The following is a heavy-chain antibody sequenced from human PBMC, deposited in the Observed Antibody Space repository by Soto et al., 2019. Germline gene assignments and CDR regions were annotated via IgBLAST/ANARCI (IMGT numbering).Heavy chain of an antibody. CDR3: ARLGSGSSWYRYYYYYGMDV. J-gene: IGHJ6*02. V-gene: IGHV4-39*01. CDR1: GVSISSSSYY. D-gene: IGHD6-13*01. Sequence: ASVPLSQNCRVAGVSISSSSYYLGRIRPPPGKGLEWIGSIYYSGSTYYNPSLKSRVTISVDTSKNQFSLKLSSVTAADTAVYYCARLGSGSSWYRYYYYYGMDVWGQGTTVNVS. CDR2: IYYSGST.